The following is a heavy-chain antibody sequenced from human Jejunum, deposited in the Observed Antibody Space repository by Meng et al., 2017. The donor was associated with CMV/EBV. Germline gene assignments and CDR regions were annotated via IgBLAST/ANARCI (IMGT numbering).Heavy chain of an antibody. J-gene: IGHJ5*01. V-gene: IGHV3-23*01. CDR2: IADSGGST. CDR1: GFTFSSQT. Sequence: VRLMEAGGGLAQPEGSLRLSCAASGFTFSSQTMSWVRQAPGKGLEWVSNIADSGGSTYYADSVKGRFTISRDNSKNTLYLQMNSLRAEDTAVYYCVNRAWLESWGQGTLVTVSS. CDR3: VNRAWLES.